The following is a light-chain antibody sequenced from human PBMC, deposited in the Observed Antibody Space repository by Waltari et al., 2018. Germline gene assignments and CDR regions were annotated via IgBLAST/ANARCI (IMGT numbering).Light chain of an antibody. Sequence: EIVMTQSPATLSVSPGERATLSCRASPSVSGNLAWYQQKPGQAPRLLIYGASTRATGIPARFSGSGSGTEFTLTISSLQSEDFGVYYCQQYNNWPPWTFGQGTTVEMK. CDR1: PSVSGN. CDR3: QQYNNWPPWT. J-gene: IGKJ1*01. V-gene: IGKV3-15*01. CDR2: GAS.